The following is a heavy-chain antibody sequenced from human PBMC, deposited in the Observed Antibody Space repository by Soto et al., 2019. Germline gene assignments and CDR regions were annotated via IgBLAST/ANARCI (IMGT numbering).Heavy chain of an antibody. D-gene: IGHD6-13*01. V-gene: IGHV3-21*06. Sequence: EVQLVESGGGLAKPGGSLRLSCAASGFTFSSYNMNWVRQAPGKGLEWVSFISTGSEYMYYADSVKGRFNISRDNAKNSLYLQMNSLRAEDTAVYYCTRDRQLVQDWFDPWGQGTLVTVSS. J-gene: IGHJ5*02. CDR3: TRDRQLVQDWFDP. CDR2: ISTGSEYM. CDR1: GFTFSSYN.